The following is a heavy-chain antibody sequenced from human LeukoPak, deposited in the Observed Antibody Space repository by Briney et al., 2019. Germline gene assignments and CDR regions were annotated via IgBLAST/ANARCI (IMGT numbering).Heavy chain of an antibody. CDR1: GFTFSSYS. Sequence: GGSLRLSCAASGFTFSSYSMNWVRQAPGKGLEWVSSISSSSSYTFYADSVKGRFTISRDNAKNSLYLQMNSLRAEDTAVYYCAQDRAWIQFLYWGQGTLVTVS. CDR3: AQDRAWIQFLY. CDR2: ISSSSSYT. D-gene: IGHD5-18*01. V-gene: IGHV3-21*01. J-gene: IGHJ4*02.